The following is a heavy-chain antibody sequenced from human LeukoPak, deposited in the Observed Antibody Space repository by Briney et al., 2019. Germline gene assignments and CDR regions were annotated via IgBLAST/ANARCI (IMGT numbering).Heavy chain of an antibody. J-gene: IGHJ6*03. CDR1: GGTFSSYA. D-gene: IGHD3-22*01. Sequence: SVTVSCKASGGTFSSYAISWVRQAPGQGLEWMGGIIPIFGTANYAQKFQGRVTITADESTSTAYMELSSLRSEDTAVYYCARDWDPYYYDSGYYYYYYYMDVWGKGTTVTVSS. V-gene: IGHV1-69*13. CDR3: ARDWDPYYYDSGYYYYYYYMDV. CDR2: IIPIFGTA.